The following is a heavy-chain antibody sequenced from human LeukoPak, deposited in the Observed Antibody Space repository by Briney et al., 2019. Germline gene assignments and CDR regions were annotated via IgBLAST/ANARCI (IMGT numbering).Heavy chain of an antibody. V-gene: IGHV3-7*01. D-gene: IGHD4-17*01. J-gene: IGHJ5*02. CDR3: ARAPGEGWFDP. CDR1: GFTFSSYW. CDR2: IKQDGSEK. Sequence: GGSLRLSCAASGFTFSSYWMSWVRQAPGKGLEWVASIKQDGSEKYYVDSVKGRFTISRDNAKNSLYLQMNSLRAEDTALDYCARAPGEGWFDPWGQGTLVTVSS.